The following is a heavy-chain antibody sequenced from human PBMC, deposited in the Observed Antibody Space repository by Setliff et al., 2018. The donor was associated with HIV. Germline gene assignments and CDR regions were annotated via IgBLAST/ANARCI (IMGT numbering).Heavy chain of an antibody. CDR3: ACHCQSPDAFEI. J-gene: IGHJ3*02. CDR2: ISYGSRAI. V-gene: IGHV3-48*01. CDR1: GVTFSSAQ. Sequence: GGSLRLSCVASGVTFSSAQMNWVRQAPGKGLEWVSYISYGSRAIYYADSVKGRFTVSRDDAKSSVYLHMSSLTAEDTAVYYCACHCQSPDAFEIWGQGTMVTVSS.